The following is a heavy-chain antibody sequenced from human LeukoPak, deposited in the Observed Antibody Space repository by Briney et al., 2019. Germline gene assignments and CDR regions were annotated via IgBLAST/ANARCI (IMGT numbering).Heavy chain of an antibody. J-gene: IGHJ4*02. CDR3: ARSRLGQWLVGGDY. CDR1: GFTFSSYA. D-gene: IGHD6-19*01. Sequence: GGSLRLSCAASGFTFSSYAMHWVRQAPGKGLEWVAVISYDGSNKYYADSVKGRFTISRDNSKNTLYLQMNSLRAEDTAVYYCARSRLGQWLVGGDYWGQGTLVTVSS. V-gene: IGHV3-30-3*01. CDR2: ISYDGSNK.